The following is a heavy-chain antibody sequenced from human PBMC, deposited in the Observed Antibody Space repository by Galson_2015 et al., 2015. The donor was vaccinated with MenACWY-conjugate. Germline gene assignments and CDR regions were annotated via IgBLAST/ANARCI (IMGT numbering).Heavy chain of an antibody. J-gene: IGHJ4*02. Sequence: PALVKPTQTLTLTCTFSGFSLSTSGMRVNWVRQPPGKALEWLARIDWDDDKLYNTSLRTRLTISQDTSKNPGGLTMTNMDPVDTATYYCVRTSYCSGGRCYSPFDFWGQGTLVTVSS. V-gene: IGHV2-70*04. CDR2: IDWDDDK. CDR3: VRTSYCSGGRCYSPFDF. D-gene: IGHD2-15*01. CDR1: GFSLSTSGMR.